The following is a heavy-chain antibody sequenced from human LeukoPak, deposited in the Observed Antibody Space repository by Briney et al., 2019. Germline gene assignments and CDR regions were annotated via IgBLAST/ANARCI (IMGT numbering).Heavy chain of an antibody. Sequence: GGSLRLSCAASGFTFSDYAMSWVRQAPGKGLEWVAVIWYDGSDKYYIDSVKGRFTISRDNSMNTLYLQMNSLRAEDTAVYYCARYRQGIGFDYWGQGTLVTVSS. CDR1: GFTFSDYA. V-gene: IGHV3-33*08. J-gene: IGHJ4*02. CDR2: IWYDGSDK. CDR3: ARYRQGIGFDY. D-gene: IGHD3-10*01.